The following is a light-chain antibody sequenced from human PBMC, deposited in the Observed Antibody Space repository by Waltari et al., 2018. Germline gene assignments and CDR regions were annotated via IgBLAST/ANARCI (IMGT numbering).Light chain of an antibody. V-gene: IGLV2-23*02. J-gene: IGLJ2*01. CDR2: DVT. CDR1: STDIGSFGL. CDR3: SSYTSDTTHVV. Sequence: QSALTQPASVSGSPGQSITISCTGTSTDIGSFGLVSWYQQHPGRAPTLIIYDVTGRPAGTSVRFFGSTSGHTASLTISGLLAGDEADYYCSSYTSDTTHVVFGGGTKLTVL.